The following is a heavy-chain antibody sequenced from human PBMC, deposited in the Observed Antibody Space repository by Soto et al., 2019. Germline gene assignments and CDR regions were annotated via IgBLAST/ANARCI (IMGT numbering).Heavy chain of an antibody. J-gene: IGHJ6*03. Sequence: GESLKISCKGSGYTFTTYWIGWVRQMPGKGLEWMGIIYPDDSDTRYSPSFQGQVTISVDKSISTAYLQWSSLQASDTAMYYCARQVSGSKYSYYYMDVWGKGTTVTVSS. CDR1: GYTFTTYW. V-gene: IGHV5-51*01. CDR3: ARQVSGSKYSYYYMDV. D-gene: IGHD6-19*01. CDR2: IYPDDSDT.